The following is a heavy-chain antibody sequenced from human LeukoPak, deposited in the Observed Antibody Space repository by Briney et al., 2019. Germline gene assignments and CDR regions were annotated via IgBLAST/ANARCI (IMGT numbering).Heavy chain of an antibody. CDR1: GGSFSGYY. Sequence: SSETLSLTCAVYGGSFSGYYWNWIRQPAGKGLEWIGRIYTSGSTNYNPSLKSRVSMSVDTSKKQFSLKLNSVTAADTAVYYCARTPTTNYYYYFMDVWGKGTTVTIS. J-gene: IGHJ6*03. D-gene: IGHD1/OR15-1a*01. CDR2: IYTSGST. V-gene: IGHV4-59*10. CDR3: ARTPTTNYYYYFMDV.